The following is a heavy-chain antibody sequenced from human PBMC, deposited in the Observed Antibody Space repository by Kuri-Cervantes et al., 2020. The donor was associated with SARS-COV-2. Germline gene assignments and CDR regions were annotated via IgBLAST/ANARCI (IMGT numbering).Heavy chain of an antibody. CDR3: ARSTYGYCSSTSCSPGGAFDI. J-gene: IGHJ3*02. D-gene: IGHD2-2*01. CDR1: TYSISNGYY. V-gene: IGHV4-38-2*02. Sequence: SETLSLTCTVSTYSISNGYYWGWIRQPPGKGLEWIGTIYHSGSTYYNPSLKSRVTISVDTSKNQFSLKLSSVTAADTAVYYCARSTYGYCSSTSCSPGGAFDIWGQGTMVTVSS. CDR2: IYHSGST.